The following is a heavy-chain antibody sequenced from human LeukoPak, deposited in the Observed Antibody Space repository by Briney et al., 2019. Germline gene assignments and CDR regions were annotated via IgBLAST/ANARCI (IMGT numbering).Heavy chain of an antibody. CDR1: GFTFSSYG. V-gene: IGHV3-30*18. CDR3: AKGDAFDI. CDR2: ISYDGSNK. Sequence: GRSLRLSCAASGFTFSSYGMHWVRQAPGKGLEWVAVISYDGSNKYYADSVKGRFTISRDNSKNTLYLQMNSLRAEDTAVYYCAKGDAFDIWGKGTMVTVSS. J-gene: IGHJ3*02.